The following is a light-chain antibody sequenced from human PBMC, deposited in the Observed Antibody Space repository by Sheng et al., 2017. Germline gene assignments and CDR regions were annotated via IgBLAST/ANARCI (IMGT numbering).Light chain of an antibody. CDR3: QQYGSSPYS. J-gene: IGKJ2*03. V-gene: IGKV3-20*01. Sequence: EFVLTQSPATLSLSPGERATLSCRASQSVSSYLAWYQQKPGQAPRLLIYDASKRATGIPDRFSGSGSGTDFTLTISRLEPEDFAVYYCQQYGSSPYSFGQGTKLEIK. CDR2: DAS. CDR1: QSVSSY.